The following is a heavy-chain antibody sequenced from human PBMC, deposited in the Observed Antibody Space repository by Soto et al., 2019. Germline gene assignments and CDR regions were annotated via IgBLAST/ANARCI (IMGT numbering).Heavy chain of an antibody. CDR3: ARDFRYFPY. V-gene: IGHV4-34*01. CDR1: GGTFSGYF. J-gene: IGHJ4*01. Sequence: SETLSLTCAVSGGTFSGYFWSWVRQPPGKGLEWIGEIEHNGNNNINPSLKSRVTLSVDTSKNQISLTLTSVTAADTAVYYCARDFRYFPYWGHGTLVTV. CDR2: IEHNGNN. D-gene: IGHD3-10*01.